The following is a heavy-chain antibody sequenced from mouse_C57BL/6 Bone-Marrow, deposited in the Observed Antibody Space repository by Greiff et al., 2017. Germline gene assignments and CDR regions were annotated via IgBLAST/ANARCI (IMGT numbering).Heavy chain of an antibody. J-gene: IGHJ3*01. CDR1: GYTFTGYT. CDR3: VYDDYEMAY. Sequence: QVHVKQSGAELAKPGASVKMSCKASGYTFTGYTIHWVKQRPGQGLEWIGYINPSSGSTKYNEKFKDKATLTADKSSSTAYIQLSCLTSEDSAVYYDVYDDYEMAYWGQGTLVTVSA. D-gene: IGHD2-4*01. CDR2: INPSSGST. V-gene: IGHV1-4*01.